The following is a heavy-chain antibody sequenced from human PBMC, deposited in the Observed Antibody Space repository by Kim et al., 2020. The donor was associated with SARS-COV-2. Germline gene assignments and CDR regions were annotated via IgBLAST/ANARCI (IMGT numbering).Heavy chain of an antibody. D-gene: IGHD3-10*01. J-gene: IGHJ6*02. V-gene: IGHV3-21*01. CDR1: GFTFSSYS. CDR3: ARDRTEPFGADRYYYYGMDV. CDR2: ISSSSSYI. Sequence: GGSLRLSCAASGFTFSSYSMNWVRQAPGKGLEWVSSISSSSSYIYYADSVKGRFTISRDNAKNSLYLQMNSLRAEDTAVYYCARDRTEPFGADRYYYYGMDVWGQGTTATVSS.